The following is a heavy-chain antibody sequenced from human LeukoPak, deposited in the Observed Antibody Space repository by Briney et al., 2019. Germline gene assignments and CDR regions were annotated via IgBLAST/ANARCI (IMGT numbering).Heavy chain of an antibody. CDR3: ATTGITIFGVVINYYYYGMDV. D-gene: IGHD3-3*01. V-gene: IGHV4-59*08. CDR2: VYYTGST. Sequence: SETLSLTCTVSGGSITNYHWSWLRQSPEKGLEWIGCVYYTGSTSYNSSLKSRVTILVDTSKNQFSLKLSSVTAADTAVYYCATTGITIFGVVINYYYYGMDVWGQGTTVTVSS. CDR1: GGSITNYH. J-gene: IGHJ6*02.